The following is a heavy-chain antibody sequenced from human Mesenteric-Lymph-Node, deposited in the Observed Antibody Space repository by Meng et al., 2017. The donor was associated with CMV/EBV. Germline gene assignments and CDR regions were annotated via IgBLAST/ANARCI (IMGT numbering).Heavy chain of an antibody. CDR3: AKGNGVDYYDSTPFYY. D-gene: IGHD3-22*01. V-gene: IGHV3-9*01. CDR2: ISWNSGSI. Sequence: LSLTCAASGFTFDDYAMHWVRQAPGKGLEWVSGISWNSGSIGYADSVKGRFTISRDNAKNSLYLQMNSLRAEDTALYYCAKGNGVDYYDSTPFYYWGQGTLVTVSS. J-gene: IGHJ4*02. CDR1: GFTFDDYA.